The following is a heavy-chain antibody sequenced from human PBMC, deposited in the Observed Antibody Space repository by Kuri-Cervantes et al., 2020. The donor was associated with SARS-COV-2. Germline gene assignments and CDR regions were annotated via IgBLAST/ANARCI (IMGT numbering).Heavy chain of an antibody. D-gene: IGHD3-9*01. V-gene: IGHV4-59*11. CDR3: AKEGDILTPYFGY. CDR1: GGSISSHY. Sequence: GSLSLSCTVSGGSISSHYWSWIRQPPGKGLEWIGYIYYSGSTNYNPSLKSRVTISIDTSKNQFSLKLSSVTAADTAVYYCAKEGDILTPYFGYWGQGTLVTVSS. J-gene: IGHJ4*02. CDR2: IYYSGST.